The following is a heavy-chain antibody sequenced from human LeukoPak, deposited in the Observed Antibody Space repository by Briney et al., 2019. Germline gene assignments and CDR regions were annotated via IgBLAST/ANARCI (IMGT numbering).Heavy chain of an antibody. CDR3: ARGPSSFDY. V-gene: IGHV4-31*03. Sequence: SQTLSLTCTVSGGSISSGGYSWAWVRQHPGKGLEWIGYIYYSGNTYYNPSLQSRLTISLDTSKNQFPLKLSSVTAADTAVYYCARGPSSFDYWGQGTLVTVSS. CDR1: GGSISSGGYS. D-gene: IGHD6-13*01. CDR2: IYYSGNT. J-gene: IGHJ4*02.